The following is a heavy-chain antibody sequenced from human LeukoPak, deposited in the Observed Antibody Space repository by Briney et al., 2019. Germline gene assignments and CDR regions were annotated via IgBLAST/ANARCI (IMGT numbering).Heavy chain of an antibody. CDR3: AGRNMVRGVLNFDY. D-gene: IGHD3-10*01. J-gene: IGHJ4*02. CDR1: GGTFSSYA. V-gene: IGHV1-69*04. Sequence: SVKVSCKASGGTFSSYAISWVRQAPGQGLEWMGRIIPILGIVNYAQKFQGRVTITADKSTSTAYMELSSLRSEDTAVYYCAGRNMVRGVLNFDYWGQGTLVTVSS. CDR2: IIPILGIV.